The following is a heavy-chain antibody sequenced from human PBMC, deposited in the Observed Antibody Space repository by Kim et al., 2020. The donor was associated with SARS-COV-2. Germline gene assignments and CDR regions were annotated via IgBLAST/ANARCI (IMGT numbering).Heavy chain of an antibody. D-gene: IGHD3-10*01. CDR1: GGSISSGGYY. Sequence: SETLSLTCTVSGGSISSGGYYWSWIRQHPGKGLEWIGYIYYSGSTYYNPSLKSRVTISVDTSKNQFSLKLSSVTAADTAVYYCARVGITMVRGVHYWGQGTLVTVSS. CDR2: IYYSGST. CDR3: ARVGITMVRGVHY. J-gene: IGHJ4*02. V-gene: IGHV4-31*03.